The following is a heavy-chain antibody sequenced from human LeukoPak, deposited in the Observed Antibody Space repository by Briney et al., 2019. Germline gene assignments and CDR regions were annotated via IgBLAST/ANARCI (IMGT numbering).Heavy chain of an antibody. D-gene: IGHD3-3*01. CDR1: GFTFRSYP. CDR3: ATDRGWRTSGYYLYYFEY. CDR2: IKHDGSEK. V-gene: IGHV3-7*01. J-gene: IGHJ4*02. Sequence: GGSLRLSCVASGFTFRSYPMTWVRQAPGKGLEWVASIKHDGSEKYYVDSVRGRFTISRDNTKNSLYLQMSSLRAEDTAVYYCATDRGWRTSGYYLYYFEYWGQGTLVTFSS.